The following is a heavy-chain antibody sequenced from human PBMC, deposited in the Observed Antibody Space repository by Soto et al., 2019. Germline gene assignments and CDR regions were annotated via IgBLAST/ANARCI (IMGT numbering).Heavy chain of an antibody. CDR1: GGSISSGSYY. CDR2: IYYIGST. V-gene: IGHV4-39*01. CDR3: ARLGYNWNLLDFQH. Sequence: SETLSLTCTVSGGSISSGSYYWGWIRQPPGKGLEWIGTIYYIGSTYYNPSLKSRVTISVDTSKNQFSLNLSSVTAADTAVYYCARLGYNWNLLDFQHWGQGTLVTVSS. D-gene: IGHD1-7*01. J-gene: IGHJ1*01.